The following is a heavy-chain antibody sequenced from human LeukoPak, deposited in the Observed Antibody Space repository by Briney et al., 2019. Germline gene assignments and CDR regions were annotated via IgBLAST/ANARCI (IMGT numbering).Heavy chain of an antibody. Sequence: SETLTLTCTVSGGSIRSGGYYWSWIRQHPGKGLEWIGYIHYSGSTYYNVSLKSRVTISVDTSKNQFSLKLTSVTAADTAVYYCARTRNSNNYYYYMDVWGKGTTVTVSS. CDR1: GGSIRSGGYY. CDR2: IHYSGST. CDR3: ARTRNSNNYYYYMDV. J-gene: IGHJ6*03. V-gene: IGHV4-31*03. D-gene: IGHD2-21*01.